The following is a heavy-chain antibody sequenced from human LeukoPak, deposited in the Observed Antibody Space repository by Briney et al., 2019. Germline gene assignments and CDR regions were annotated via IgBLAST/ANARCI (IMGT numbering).Heavy chain of an antibody. D-gene: IGHD4-17*01. V-gene: IGHV3-30*02. Sequence: GGSLRLSCAASGFTSSSYGMHWVRQAPGKGLEWVAFIRYDGSNKYYADSVKGRFTISRDNSKNTLYLQMNSLRAEDTAVYYCARDRGAYGDLPDAFDIWGQGTMVTVSS. CDR3: ARDRGAYGDLPDAFDI. J-gene: IGHJ3*02. CDR2: IRYDGSNK. CDR1: GFTSSSYG.